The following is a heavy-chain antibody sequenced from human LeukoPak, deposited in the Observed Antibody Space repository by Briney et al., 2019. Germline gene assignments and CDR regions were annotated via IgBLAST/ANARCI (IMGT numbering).Heavy chain of an antibody. V-gene: IGHV4-59*11. CDR2: MLDTVTT. D-gene: IGHD5-18*01. Sequence: SETLSLTCTVSGGSMNSHYWSWIRQPPGKGLEWIGYMLDTVTTKDNPSLKSRFTLSADTSKNQFSLRLTSVTAADTAVYYCATIKRGNVYGYFDFWGQGILVTVSS. J-gene: IGHJ4*02. CDR1: GGSMNSHY. CDR3: ATIKRGNVYGYFDF.